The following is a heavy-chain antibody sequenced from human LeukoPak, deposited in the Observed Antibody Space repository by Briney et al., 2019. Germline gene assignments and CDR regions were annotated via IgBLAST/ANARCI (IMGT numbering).Heavy chain of an antibody. CDR1: GASVTTYY. Sequence: SETLSLTCSVSGASVTTYYWNWVRQRPGKGLEWIGYISYSGKLDYGPTLMSRVTMSLDTSKNQFSLRLTSVTTADTGVYYCARAGFSGGYEEARYYYYYYMDVWGKGTTVTISS. V-gene: IGHV4-59*02. J-gene: IGHJ6*03. CDR2: ISYSGKL. D-gene: IGHD3-10*01. CDR3: ARAGFSGGYEEARYYYYYYMDV.